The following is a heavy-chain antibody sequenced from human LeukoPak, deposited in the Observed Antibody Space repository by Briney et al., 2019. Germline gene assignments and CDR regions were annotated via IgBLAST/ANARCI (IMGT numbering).Heavy chain of an antibody. V-gene: IGHV3-11*04. CDR1: GFTFSGYY. J-gene: IGHJ4*02. Sequence: GGSLRLPCAASGFTFSGYYMSWIRQAPGKGLEWVSYISSLGSTIYYTDSVKGRFTISRDNAKNSLFLQMNSLRAEDTAVYYCGRDKSDWGQGTLVTVSS. CDR2: ISSLGSTI. CDR3: GRDKSD.